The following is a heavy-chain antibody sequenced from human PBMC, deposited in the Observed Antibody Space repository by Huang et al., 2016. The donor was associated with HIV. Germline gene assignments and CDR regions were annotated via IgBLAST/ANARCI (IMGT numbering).Heavy chain of an antibody. CDR3: ARDYEDGYNTFDY. CDR1: GYTFIGNY. D-gene: IGHD5-12*01. Sequence: QVQLVQSGAEVKKPGASVKVSCKASGYTFIGNYIHWVRQAPGQGLEWRGWINPNSGGTNDAQKFQGRVTMTRDTSISTAYMELNRLRSDDTAVYYCARDYEDGYNTFDYWGQGTLVTDSS. V-gene: IGHV1-2*02. CDR2: INPNSGGT. J-gene: IGHJ4*02.